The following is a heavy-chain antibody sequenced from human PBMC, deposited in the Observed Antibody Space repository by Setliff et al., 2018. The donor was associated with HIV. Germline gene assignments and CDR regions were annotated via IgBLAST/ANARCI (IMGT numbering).Heavy chain of an antibody. CDR3: ARAGAIPSWAVSGLSYYYYMDV. CDR2: IYTSGST. Sequence: SETLSLTCTVSGGSISSGSYYWSWVRQPAGKGLEWIGHIYTSGSTNYNPSLKSRVTISVDTSKNHFSLKLTSVTAADTAVYYCARAGAIPSWAVSGLSYYYYMDVWGKGTTVTVSS. CDR1: GGSISSGSYY. D-gene: IGHD6-19*01. J-gene: IGHJ6*03. V-gene: IGHV4-61*09.